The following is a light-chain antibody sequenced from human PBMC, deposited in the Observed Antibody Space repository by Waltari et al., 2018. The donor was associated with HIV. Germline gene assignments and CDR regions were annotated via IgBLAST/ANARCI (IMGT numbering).Light chain of an antibody. CDR2: EVS. V-gene: IGLV2-23*02. CDR3: CSYAGSSTWV. J-gene: IGLJ3*02. CDR1: CSGVGRYNI. Sequence: QSALTQPAPVSGSPVQSVTIPCTGPCSGVGRYNIVSWYQQHPGKAPKLMIYEVSKRPSGVSNRFSGSKSGNTASLTISGLQAEDEADYYCCSYAGSSTWVFGGGTKLTVL.